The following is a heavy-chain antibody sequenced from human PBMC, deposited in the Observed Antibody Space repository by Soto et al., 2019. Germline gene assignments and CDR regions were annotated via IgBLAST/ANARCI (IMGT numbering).Heavy chain of an antibody. D-gene: IGHD3-16*02. J-gene: IGHJ4*02. CDR3: AGLHYDYVWGTYHLFDY. CDR1: GGSISSGDYY. Sequence: QVQLQESGPGLVKPSQTLSLTCTVSGGSISSGDYYWSWIRQPPGQGLEWLGYIYNSGSTYYNPSLKSRVTISVDPSKTQFSLRLSCVTAADTAVYYCAGLHYDYVWGTYHLFDYWGQGTLVTVSS. V-gene: IGHV4-30-4*01. CDR2: IYNSGST.